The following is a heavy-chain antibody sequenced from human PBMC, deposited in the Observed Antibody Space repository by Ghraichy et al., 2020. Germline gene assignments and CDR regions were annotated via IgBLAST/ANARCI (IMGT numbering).Heavy chain of an antibody. D-gene: IGHD3-22*01. CDR2: TYYRSKWYN. V-gene: IGHV6-1*01. CDR3: ARDPLYDSSGYWTDNYAFDI. Sequence: SQTLSLTCAISGDSVSSNSAAWNWIRQSPSRGLEWLGRTYYRSKWYNDYAVSVKSRITINPDTSKNQFSLQLNSVTPEDTAVYYCARDPLYDSSGYWTDNYAFDIWGQGTMVTVSS. J-gene: IGHJ3*02. CDR1: GDSVSSNSAA.